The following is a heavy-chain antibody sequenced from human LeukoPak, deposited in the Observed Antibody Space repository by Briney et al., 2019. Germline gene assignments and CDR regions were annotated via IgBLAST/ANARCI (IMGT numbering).Heavy chain of an antibody. J-gene: IGHJ5*02. CDR3: ATGVCSTTSCYTKLHYFDP. CDR1: GFTFSSYT. Sequence: GGSLRLSCAASGFTFSSYTMNWVRQAPGKGLEWVSSISSSSSKIYYADSVKGRFTISRDNAKNSLYLQMNSLRAEDTAVYHCATGVCSTTSCYTKLHYFDPRGQGTLVTVSS. V-gene: IGHV3-21*01. D-gene: IGHD2-2*02. CDR2: ISSSSSKI.